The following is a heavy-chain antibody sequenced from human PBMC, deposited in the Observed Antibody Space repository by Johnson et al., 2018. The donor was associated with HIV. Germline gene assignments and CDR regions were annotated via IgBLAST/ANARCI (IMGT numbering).Heavy chain of an antibody. V-gene: IGHV3-11*04. J-gene: IGHJ3*02. CDR2: ISSSGDTT. Sequence: QMQLVESGGDLVKPGGSLRLSCAASGFIFSDYCMSWIRQAPGKGLEWVSYISSSGDTTYYADSVKGRFTISRDIAENSLYLQMNSLRAEDTAVYYCARYHYYDSRLNDAFDIWGQGTMVTVSS. D-gene: IGHD3-22*01. CDR3: ARYHYYDSRLNDAFDI. CDR1: GFIFSDYC.